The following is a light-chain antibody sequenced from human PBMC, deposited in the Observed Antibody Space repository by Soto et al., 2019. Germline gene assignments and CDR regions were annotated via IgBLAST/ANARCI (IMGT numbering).Light chain of an antibody. Sequence: QSVLTQPASVSGSPGQSITISCTGTNSDVGAYSYVSWYQQYPGKAPKLLIYDVGARPSGISDRFSGSKSGNTASLTISGLQAEDEADYYCSSYTAITTYVFGSGTKVTVL. CDR2: DVG. CDR1: NSDVGAYSY. J-gene: IGLJ1*01. CDR3: SSYTAITTYV. V-gene: IGLV2-14*03.